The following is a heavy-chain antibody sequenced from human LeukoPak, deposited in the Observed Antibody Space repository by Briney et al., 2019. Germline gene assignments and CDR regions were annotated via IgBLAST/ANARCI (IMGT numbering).Heavy chain of an antibody. CDR2: ITGSGSAK. J-gene: IGHJ5*02. Sequence: SLRLSCAASGFTFSSYEMNWVRQAPGKGLELLSYITGSGSAKYYADSVKGRFTISRDNAKNSLYLQMNSLRAEDTAVYFCASNTLGLDPWGQGTLVTVSS. V-gene: IGHV3-48*03. D-gene: IGHD5-18*01. CDR3: ASNTLGLDP. CDR1: GFTFSSYE.